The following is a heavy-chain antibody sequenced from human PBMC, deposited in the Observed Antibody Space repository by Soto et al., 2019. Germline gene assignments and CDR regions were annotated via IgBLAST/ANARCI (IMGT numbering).Heavy chain of an antibody. V-gene: IGHV3-15*07. CDR3: TIPTPDTPMDTSYYYFAMDV. CDR2: IKSKFDGGST. J-gene: IGHJ6*02. CDR1: GFSVTDAW. Sequence: DVQLLESGGGLVEPGGSLRLSCAVSGFSVTDAWMNWVRQVPGKALAWVGRIKSKFDGGSTDYAAPVKGRFTISKDDSKNTLYLHMNSLKTEDTAVYYCTIPTPDTPMDTSYYYFAMDVWGPGTTVSVSS. D-gene: IGHD5-18*01.